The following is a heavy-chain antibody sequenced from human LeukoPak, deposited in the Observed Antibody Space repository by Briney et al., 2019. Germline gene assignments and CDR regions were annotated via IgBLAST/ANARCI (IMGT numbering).Heavy chain of an antibody. CDR3: ARGTGNYYYYYMDV. J-gene: IGHJ6*03. Sequence: SETLSLTCTVSGGSISSYYRSWIRQPAGKGLEWVGRIYTSGSTNYNPSLKSRVTMSVDTSKNQFSLKLSSVTAADTAVYYCARGTGNYYYYYMDVWGKGTTVTVSS. D-gene: IGHD1-1*01. V-gene: IGHV4-4*07. CDR1: GGSISSYY. CDR2: IYTSGST.